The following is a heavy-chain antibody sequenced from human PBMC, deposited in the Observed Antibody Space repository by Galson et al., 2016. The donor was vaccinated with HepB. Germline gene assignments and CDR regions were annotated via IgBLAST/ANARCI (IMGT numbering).Heavy chain of an antibody. Sequence: SLRLSCAASGFIVSSNYINWVRQAPGKGLEWVSLINSGGSTYYADSVKGRFTSSRDNSKNTVYLQMNSLRVEDTAVYYCARDRQYSSSWPRRTYYYAMDVWGQGTTVTVPS. V-gene: IGHV3-66*01. CDR2: INSGGST. CDR1: GFIVSSNY. CDR3: ARDRQYSSSWPRRTYYYAMDV. J-gene: IGHJ6*02. D-gene: IGHD6-13*01.